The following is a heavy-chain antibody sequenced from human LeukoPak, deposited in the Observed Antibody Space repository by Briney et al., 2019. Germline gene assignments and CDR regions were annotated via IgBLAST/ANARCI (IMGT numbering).Heavy chain of an antibody. Sequence: KPSATLSLTCAVYGGSFSADYWSWIRQPPREGLELIGEINHSVSTNYNPSLKSRVTISVDTSKNQFSLKLSSVTAADTAVYYCARGPSGDFRSGCGMDVWGKGTTVTVSS. J-gene: IGHJ6*04. CDR3: ARGPSGDFRSGCGMDV. CDR1: GGSFSADY. CDR2: INHSVST. V-gene: IGHV4-34*01. D-gene: IGHD3-3*01.